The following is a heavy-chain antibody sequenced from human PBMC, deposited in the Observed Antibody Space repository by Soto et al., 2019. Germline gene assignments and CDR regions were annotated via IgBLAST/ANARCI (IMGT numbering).Heavy chain of an antibody. J-gene: IGHJ4*02. Sequence: ASVKVSCKDSGYTFTIYAIHWVRQAPGQRLEWMGWINAGNGNTKYSQKFQGRVTITRDNSMNTLYLQMSSLRAEDTAVYYCARVHSTSYHYFDYWGQGTLVTVSS. CDR1: GYTFTIYA. D-gene: IGHD6-13*01. CDR2: INAGNGNT. V-gene: IGHV1-3*01. CDR3: ARVHSTSYHYFDY.